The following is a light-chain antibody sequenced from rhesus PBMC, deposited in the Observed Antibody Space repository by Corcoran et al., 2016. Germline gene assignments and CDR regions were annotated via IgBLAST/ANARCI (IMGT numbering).Light chain of an antibody. CDR3: QHYYDDPYS. CDR2: AES. Sequence: DIQMTQSPSALSASVGDRVTISCRASQNIESNLAWYQQKPGKAPKLLIYAESSLQTGIPSRFSGSGSGTDFTLTSSSLQPEDSATYYCQHYYDDPYSFGQGTKVEIK. J-gene: IGKJ2*01. CDR1: QNIESN. V-gene: IGKV1S8*01.